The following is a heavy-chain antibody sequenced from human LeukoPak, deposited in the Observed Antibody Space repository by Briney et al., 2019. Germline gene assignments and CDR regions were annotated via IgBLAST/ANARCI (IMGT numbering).Heavy chain of an antibody. V-gene: IGHV3-21*01. CDR2: ISSSSSYI. CDR3: ARSDYYDSSGYYYFDY. D-gene: IGHD3-22*01. J-gene: IGHJ4*02. CDR1: GFTFSSYS. Sequence: GGSLRLSCAASGFTFSSYSMNWVRQAPGKGLEWVSSISSSSSYIYYADSVKGRFTISKDNAKNSLYLQMNSLRDEDTAVYYCARSDYYDSSGYYYFDYWGQGTLVTVSS.